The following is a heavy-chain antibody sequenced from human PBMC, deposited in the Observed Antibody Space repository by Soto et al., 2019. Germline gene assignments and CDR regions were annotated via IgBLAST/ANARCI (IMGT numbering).Heavy chain of an antibody. CDR1: GGTILDLG. V-gene: IGHV3-23*01. J-gene: IGHJ4*02. CDR2: ISGSGGST. Sequence: WGVLRDPWGGAGGTILDLGRRWVRQGPGKGLEWVSAISGSGGSTYYADSVKGRFTISRDTSKNTLFLQMNSLRAEDTAVYYCAKDRYGDYGGIDYWGQGTMVTVSS. CDR3: AKDRYGDYGGIDY. D-gene: IGHD4-17*01.